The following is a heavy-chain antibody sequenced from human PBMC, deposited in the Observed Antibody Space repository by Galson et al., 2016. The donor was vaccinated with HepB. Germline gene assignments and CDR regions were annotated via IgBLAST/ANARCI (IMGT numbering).Heavy chain of an antibody. CDR2: INPNNGDT. V-gene: IGHV1-2*04. CDR3: ARDRRVGIASRRGKQYYYYGLDA. D-gene: IGHD6-6*01. J-gene: IGHJ6*02. CDR1: GYIFTGHY. Sequence: SCKASGYIFTGHYMHWVRQAPGQGLEWMGWINPNNGDTKYAQKFQGWVTMTRDTSGRTAYMELTRLKSDDTAVYFCARDRRVGIASRRGKQYYYYGLDAWGQGTTVTVSS.